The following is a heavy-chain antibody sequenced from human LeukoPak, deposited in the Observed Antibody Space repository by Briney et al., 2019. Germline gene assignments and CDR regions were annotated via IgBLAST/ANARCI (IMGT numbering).Heavy chain of an antibody. J-gene: IGHJ4*02. Sequence: GGSLRLSCAASGFTFSSYAMHWVRQAPGKGLEWVAFIRYDGSNKYYADSVKGRFTISRDNSKNTLYLQMNSLRAEDTAVYYCAKDLGGYCSSTSCYAGDYWGQGTLVTVSS. CDR3: AKDLGGYCSSTSCYAGDY. CDR1: GFTFSSYA. D-gene: IGHD2-2*01. V-gene: IGHV3-30*02. CDR2: IRYDGSNK.